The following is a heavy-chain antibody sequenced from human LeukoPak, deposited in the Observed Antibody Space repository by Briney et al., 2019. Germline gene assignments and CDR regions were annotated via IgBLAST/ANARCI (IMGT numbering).Heavy chain of an antibody. V-gene: IGHV3-66*04. CDR3: AKLRSYYDSSLNDY. J-gene: IGHJ4*02. D-gene: IGHD3-22*01. CDR2: IYSGGST. Sequence: GGSLRLSCAASEFSVGSNYMTWVRQAPGKGLEWVSLIYSGGSTYYADSVKGRFTISRDNSKNTLYLQMNSLRAEDTAVYYCAKLRSYYDSSLNDYWGQGTLVTVSS. CDR1: EFSVGSNY.